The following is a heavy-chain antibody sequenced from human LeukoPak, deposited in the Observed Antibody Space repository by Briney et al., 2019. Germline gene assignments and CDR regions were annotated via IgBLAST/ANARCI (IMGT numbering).Heavy chain of an antibody. CDR2: ISWNSGSI. V-gene: IGHV3-9*01. J-gene: IGHJ4*02. D-gene: IGHD6-6*01. CDR1: GFTFDDYA. CDR3: AKDTGLYSSSSLDY. Sequence: GGSLRLSCAASGFTFDDYAMHWVRQAPGKGLEWVSGISWNSGSIGYADSVKGRFTISRDNAKNSLYLQMNSLGAEDTALYYCAKDTGLYSSSSLDYWGQGTLVTVSS.